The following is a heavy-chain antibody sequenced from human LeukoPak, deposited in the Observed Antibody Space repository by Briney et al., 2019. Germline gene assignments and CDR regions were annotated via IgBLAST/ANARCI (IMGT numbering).Heavy chain of an antibody. CDR1: GFTFSSYG. D-gene: IGHD6-19*01. Sequence: PGGSLRLFCAASGFTFSSYGMHWVRQAPGKGLEWVAFIWYDGSNKYYADSVKGRFTISRDNSKKTLYLQMNSLRAEDTAVYYCAKVMVAGPKVFDYRGQGTLVTVSS. CDR3: AKVMVAGPKVFDY. V-gene: IGHV3-30*02. J-gene: IGHJ4*02. CDR2: IWYDGSNK.